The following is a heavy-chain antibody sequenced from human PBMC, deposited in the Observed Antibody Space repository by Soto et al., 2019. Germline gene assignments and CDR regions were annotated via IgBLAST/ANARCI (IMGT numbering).Heavy chain of an antibody. CDR2: ISAYNGNT. V-gene: IGHV1-18*01. CDR3: ARGERVSGYYYYGMDV. CDR1: GYTFTSYG. D-gene: IGHD2-15*01. J-gene: IGHJ6*02. Sequence: ASVKVSCKASGYTFTSYGISWVRQAPGQGREWMGWISAYNGNTDYAQKLQGRVTMTTDTSTSTAYMELRSLRSDDTAVYYCARGERVSGYYYYGMDVWGQGTTVTVSS.